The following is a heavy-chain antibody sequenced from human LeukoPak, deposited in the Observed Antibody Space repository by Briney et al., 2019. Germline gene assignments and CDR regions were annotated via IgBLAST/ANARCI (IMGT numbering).Heavy chain of an antibody. CDR3: AKAGRRGEMAPFFDY. V-gene: IGHV3-43D*03. CDR1: GFTFDDYA. CDR2: ISWDGDST. J-gene: IGHJ4*02. D-gene: IGHD5-24*01. Sequence: GGSLRVSCAASGFTFDDYAMHWVRQAPGKGLEWVSLISWDGDSTYYAQSVQGRFTISRDNSKNSMYLHMTSLRAQNTASYYCAKAGRRGEMAPFFDYWGQGTLVTVSS.